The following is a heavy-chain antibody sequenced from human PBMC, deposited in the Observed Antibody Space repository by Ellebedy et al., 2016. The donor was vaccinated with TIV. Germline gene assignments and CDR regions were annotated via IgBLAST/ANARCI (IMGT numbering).Heavy chain of an antibody. D-gene: IGHD5-24*01. CDR3: AKVGVEMATMAYFDL. V-gene: IGHV3-30*18. J-gene: IGHJ2*01. CDR2: MYFEGYNK. CDR1: GFIFSRYG. Sequence: GESLKISCAASGFIFSRYGMHWVRQAPGKGLESVAAMYFEGYNKFYADSVKGRFTISSDNSDNTLYLQMNSLRTEDTAVYYCAKVGVEMATMAYFDLWGRGTLVTVSS.